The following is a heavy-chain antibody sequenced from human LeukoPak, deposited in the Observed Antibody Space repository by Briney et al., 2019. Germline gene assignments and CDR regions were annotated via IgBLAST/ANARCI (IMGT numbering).Heavy chain of an antibody. CDR3: ARTEYCNTTTCKYASI. D-gene: IGHD2/OR15-2a*01. CDR2: INSDGSTT. V-gene: IGHV3-74*01. J-gene: IGHJ3*02. Sequence: GGSLRLSCAASGFTFSSNWMHWVRQAPGKGLVWVSHINSDGSTTNYADSVKGRITISRDNAKNTLYLQVNSLRVEDTAVYYCARTEYCNTTTCKYASIWGQGTMVTVSS. CDR1: GFTFSSNW.